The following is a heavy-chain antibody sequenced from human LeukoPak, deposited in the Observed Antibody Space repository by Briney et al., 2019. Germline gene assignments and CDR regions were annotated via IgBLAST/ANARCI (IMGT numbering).Heavy chain of an antibody. CDR1: GFTISNYW. J-gene: IGHJ4*02. Sequence: GGSLRLSCAVSGFTISNYWMSWVRQAPGKGLEWVANIKQDGSGEFYVYSVKGRFTISRDSAKNSLFLQMNSLREEDTAVYYCARDPFDYWGQGTLVTVSS. CDR2: IKQDGSGE. CDR3: ARDPFDY. V-gene: IGHV3-7*01.